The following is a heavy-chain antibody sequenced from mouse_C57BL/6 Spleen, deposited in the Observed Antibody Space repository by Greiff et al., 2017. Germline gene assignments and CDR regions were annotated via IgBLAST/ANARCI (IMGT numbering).Heavy chain of an antibody. CDR3: AREREYYYGSSPFAY. D-gene: IGHD1-1*01. V-gene: IGHV1-64*01. CDR1: GYTFTSYW. Sequence: VKLKQPGAELVKPGASVKLSCKASGYTFTSYWMHWVKQRPGQGLEWIGMIHPNSGSTNYNEKFKSKATLTVDKSSSTAYMQLSSLTSEDSAVYYCAREREYYYGSSPFAYWGQGTLVTVSA. J-gene: IGHJ3*01. CDR2: IHPNSGST.